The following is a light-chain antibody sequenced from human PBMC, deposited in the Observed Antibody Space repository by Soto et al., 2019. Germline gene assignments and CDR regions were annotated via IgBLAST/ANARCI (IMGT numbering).Light chain of an antibody. CDR2: AAS. V-gene: IGKV1-27*01. CDR3: HQYGSSWT. CDR1: QGISNY. J-gene: IGKJ1*01. Sequence: DSHRTQSPSSLSTSVGDIVTITCRASQGISNYLAWYQQKPGKVPKLLIYAASTLQSGVPSRFSGSGSGTDFTLTINRLEPEDFAVYYCHQYGSSWTFGQGTKVDIK.